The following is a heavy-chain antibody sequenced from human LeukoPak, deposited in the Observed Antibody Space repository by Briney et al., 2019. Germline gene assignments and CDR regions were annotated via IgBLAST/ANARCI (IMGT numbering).Heavy chain of an antibody. J-gene: IGHJ4*02. CDR3: ARPQLPAADTLRMDY. D-gene: IGHD6-13*01. CDR2: ISYDGSNK. V-gene: IGHV3-30*04. Sequence: PGGSLRLSCAASGFTFSSYAMHWVRQAPGKGLEWVAVISYDGSNKYYADSVKGRFTISRDNSKNTLYLQMNSLRAEDTAVYYCARPQLPAADTLRMDYWGQGTLVTVSS. CDR1: GFTFSSYA.